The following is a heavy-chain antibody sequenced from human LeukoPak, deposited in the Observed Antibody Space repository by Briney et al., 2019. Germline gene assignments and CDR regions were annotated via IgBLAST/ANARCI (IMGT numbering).Heavy chain of an antibody. J-gene: IGHJ5*02. CDR2: ISSSSSYI. V-gene: IGHV3-21*01. CDR3: ARERSGSAGDWFDP. D-gene: IGHD6-19*01. Sequence: PGGSLRLSCAASGFTFSSYSMNWVCQAPGKGLEWVSSISSSSSYIYYADSVKGRFTISRDNAKNSLYLQMNSLRAEDTAVYYCARERSGSAGDWFDPWGQGTLVTVSS. CDR1: GFTFSSYS.